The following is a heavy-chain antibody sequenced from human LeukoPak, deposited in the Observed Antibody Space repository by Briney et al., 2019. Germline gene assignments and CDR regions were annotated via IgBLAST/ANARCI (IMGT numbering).Heavy chain of an antibody. J-gene: IGHJ6*03. V-gene: IGHV3-23*01. CDR2: ISGSGGST. CDR1: GFTFSSYA. CDR3: AKGPLGGNWNDRAPMDV. Sequence: PGGSLRLSCAASGFTFSSYAMSWVRQAPGKGLEWVSAISGSGGSTYYADSVKGRFTISRDNSKNTLYLQMNSLRAEDTAVYYCAKGPLGGNWNDRAPMDVWGKGTTVTISS. D-gene: IGHD1-20*01.